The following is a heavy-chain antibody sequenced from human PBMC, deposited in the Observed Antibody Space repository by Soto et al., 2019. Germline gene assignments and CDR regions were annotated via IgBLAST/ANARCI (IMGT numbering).Heavy chain of an antibody. V-gene: IGHV3-33*06. CDR3: AKDEGRYTYGLRDC. CDR1: GFTFNNYG. J-gene: IGHJ4*02. CDR2: IWYDGIYK. Sequence: RGSLGLACAASGFTFNNYGMHWVLQAPGKGLEWVSVIWYDGIYKYYADAVKGRFTISRDNSRTTLYLQMNSLRAEDTAVYYCAKDEGRYTYGLRDCRGQGTLVTVSS. D-gene: IGHD5-18*01.